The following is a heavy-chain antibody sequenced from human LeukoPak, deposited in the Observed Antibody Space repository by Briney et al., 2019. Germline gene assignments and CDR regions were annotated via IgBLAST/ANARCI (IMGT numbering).Heavy chain of an antibody. V-gene: IGHV1-69*13. CDR2: INPIFGTA. CDR1: GYTFTGYY. CDR3: ARGDTAILDY. Sequence: ASVKVSCKASGYTFTGYYMHWVRQAPGQGLEWMGWINPIFGTANYAQKFQGRVTITADESTSTAYMELSSLRSEDTAVYYCARGDTAILDYWGQGTLVTVSS. J-gene: IGHJ4*02. D-gene: IGHD5-18*01.